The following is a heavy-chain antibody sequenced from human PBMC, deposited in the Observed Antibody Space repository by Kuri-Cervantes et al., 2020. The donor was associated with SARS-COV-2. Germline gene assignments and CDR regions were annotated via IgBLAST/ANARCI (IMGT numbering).Heavy chain of an antibody. CDR3: ARGIVGATNY. J-gene: IGHJ4*02. Sequence: ATVSDSCKASGDTFSIYAIRWVRQAPAQGLEWMGWISAYNGNTNYAQKLQGRVTMTTDTSTSTAYMELRSLRSDDTAVYYCARGIVGATNYWGQGTLVTVSS. CDR2: ISAYNGNT. V-gene: IGHV1-18*01. CDR1: GDTFSIYA. D-gene: IGHD1-26*01.